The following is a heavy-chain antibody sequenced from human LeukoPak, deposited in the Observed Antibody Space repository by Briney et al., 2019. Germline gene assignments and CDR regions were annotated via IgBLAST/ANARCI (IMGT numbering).Heavy chain of an antibody. CDR2: ISNSSTYI. CDR1: GFTVSSYS. V-gene: IGHV3-21*01. D-gene: IGHD2-2*01. J-gene: IGHJ3*02. CDR3: ARDLDVVVPAASDAFDI. Sequence: PGGSLTLSCAASGFTVSSYSMNWVRHAPGKGLEWVSSISNSSTYISYAVPVKARFTISRANAKNSLYLQMNSLRAEDTAVYYCARDLDVVVPAASDAFDIWGQGTMVTVSS.